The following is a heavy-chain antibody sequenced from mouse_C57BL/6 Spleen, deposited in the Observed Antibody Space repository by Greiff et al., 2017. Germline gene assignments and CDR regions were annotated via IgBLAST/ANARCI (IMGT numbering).Heavy chain of an antibody. D-gene: IGHD1-1*01. CDR3: AGNYGSSSAWFAY. CDR2: VLPGSGST. J-gene: IGHJ3*01. V-gene: IGHV1-9*01. Sequence: QVQLQQSGAELMKPGASVKLSCKATGYTFTGYWIEWVKQRPGHGLEWIGEVLPGSGSTNYNEKFKGKATFTADTYSNTAYVQLSSLTTEDSAIYYCAGNYGSSSAWFAYWGQGTLVTVSA. CDR1: GYTFTGYW.